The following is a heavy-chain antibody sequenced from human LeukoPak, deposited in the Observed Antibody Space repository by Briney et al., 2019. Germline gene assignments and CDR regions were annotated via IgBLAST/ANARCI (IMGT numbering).Heavy chain of an antibody. CDR3: ARDRYYDSSGSYLY. CDR1: GFTSSSYE. CDR2: ISSSGSTI. J-gene: IGHJ4*02. D-gene: IGHD3-22*01. Sequence: GGSLRLSCAASGFTSSSYEMNWVRQAPGKGLEWVSYISSSGSTIYYADSVKGRFTISRDNAKNSLYLQMNSLRAEDTAVYYCARDRYYDSSGSYLYWGQGTVVTVSS. V-gene: IGHV3-48*03.